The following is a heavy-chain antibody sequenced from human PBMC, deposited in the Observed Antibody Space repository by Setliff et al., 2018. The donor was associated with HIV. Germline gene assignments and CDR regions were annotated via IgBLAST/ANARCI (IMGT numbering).Heavy chain of an antibody. D-gene: IGHD1-7*01. CDR2: IYAGGST. Sequence: PGGSLRLSCAASGLTDTYNYMSWVRQAPGKGLEWVSVIYAGGSTYYADSVKGRFTISRDSSKNMLYLQMDSLRAEDTAVYYCARGRNRNYVVYGMDVWGQGTTVTVSS. J-gene: IGHJ6*02. CDR3: ARGRNRNYVVYGMDV. V-gene: IGHV3-53*01. CDR1: GLTDTYNY.